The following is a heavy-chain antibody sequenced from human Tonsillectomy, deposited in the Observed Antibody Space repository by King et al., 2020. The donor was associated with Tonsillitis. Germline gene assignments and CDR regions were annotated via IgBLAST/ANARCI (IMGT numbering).Heavy chain of an antibody. J-gene: IGHJ4*02. CDR2: IKSKPDGGTT. CDR3: TTALDYFDY. V-gene: IGHV3-15*01. Sequence: VQLVESGGGLVKPGGSLRLSCAASGCTFSNAWMSWVRQAPGKGLEWVGHIKSKPDGGTTDYAAPVKGRFTISRDDSKNTLYLQMKSLKTEDTAVYYCTTALDYFDYWGQGTLVTVSS. CDR1: GCTFSNAW.